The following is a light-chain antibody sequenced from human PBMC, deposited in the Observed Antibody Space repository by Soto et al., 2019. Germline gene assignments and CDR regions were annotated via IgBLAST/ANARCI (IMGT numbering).Light chain of an antibody. J-gene: IGKJ1*01. V-gene: IGKV3-15*01. CDR2: GAS. Sequence: IVMTQSPATLSVSPGERATLSCRASQSVSSNLAWYQQKPGQAPRLLIQGASTRATGISARFSGSGSGTEFTLAVSSLQFEDFAVYYCQQDDNWPRTFGQGTKVDIK. CDR1: QSVSSN. CDR3: QQDDNWPRT.